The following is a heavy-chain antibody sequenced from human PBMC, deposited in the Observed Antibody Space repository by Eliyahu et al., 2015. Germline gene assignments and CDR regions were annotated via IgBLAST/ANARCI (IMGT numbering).Heavy chain of an antibody. Sequence: DVQLVESGGALVQPGGSLKLSCVASGFTFSMSAMNWVRQAPGKGLGWVSAITGSGSRTFYVDSVRGRFTVSRDNSLNTVSLLMSSLSADDTATYYCARSEYSNSPFDFWGQGTHVTVSS. CDR2: ITGSGSRT. CDR3: ARSEYSNSPFDF. D-gene: IGHD6-6*01. V-gene: IGHV3-23*04. J-gene: IGHJ4*02. CDR1: GFTFSMSA.